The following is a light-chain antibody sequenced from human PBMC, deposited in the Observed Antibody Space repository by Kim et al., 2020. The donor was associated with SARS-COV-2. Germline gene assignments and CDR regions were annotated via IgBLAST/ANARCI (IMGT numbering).Light chain of an antibody. CDR3: QQANSFPL. Sequence: VSASVGDRVTTTWRASQDISSWLAWYQQKPGKAPKLLIYAASSLQSGVPSRFSGSGSGTDFTLTISSLQPEDFATYYCQQANSFPLFGQGTKLEI. CDR2: AAS. J-gene: IGKJ2*01. CDR1: QDISSW. V-gene: IGKV1-12*01.